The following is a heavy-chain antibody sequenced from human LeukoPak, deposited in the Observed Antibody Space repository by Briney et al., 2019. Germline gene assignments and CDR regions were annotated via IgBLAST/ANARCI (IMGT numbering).Heavy chain of an antibody. CDR3: ARGVSYYDSSGYYNEYFQH. V-gene: IGHV4-39*01. CDR1: GGSISSSSYY. D-gene: IGHD3-22*01. CDR2: IYYGGST. J-gene: IGHJ1*01. Sequence: PSETLSLTCTVSGGSISSSSYYWGWIRQPPGKGLEWIGSIYYGGSTLYNPSLKRRVTISVDTSKNQFSLNLSSVTAADTAVYYCARGVSYYDSSGYYNEYFQHWGQGTLVTVSS.